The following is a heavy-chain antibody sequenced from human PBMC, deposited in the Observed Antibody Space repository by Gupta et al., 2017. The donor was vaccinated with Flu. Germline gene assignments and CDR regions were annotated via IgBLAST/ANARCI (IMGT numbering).Heavy chain of an antibody. Sequence: EVQLLESGGGLVQPGGSLRLSCTASGFTFSSYAMSWVRQAPGKGLEGVSGISGSGGSTYYADSVKGRFTISRDNSKNTLYLQMNSLRAEETAVYYCAKDTTGTAAVNNWCDPWGQGTLVTVSS. D-gene: IGHD1-1*01. CDR2: ISGSGGST. CDR1: GFTFSSYA. CDR3: AKDTTGTAAVNNWCDP. V-gene: IGHV3-23*01. J-gene: IGHJ5*02.